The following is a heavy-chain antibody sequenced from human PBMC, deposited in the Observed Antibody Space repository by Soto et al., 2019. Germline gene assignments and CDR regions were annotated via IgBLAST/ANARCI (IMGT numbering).Heavy chain of an antibody. CDR1: GFTFSSYA. Sequence: QAGGSLRLSCAASGFTFSSYAMHWVRQAPGKGLEWVAVISYDGSNKYYADSVKGRFTISRDNSKNTLYLQMNSLRAEDTAVYYCARGWKSAVQAFDIWGQGTMVTVSS. CDR3: ARGWKSAVQAFDI. CDR2: ISYDGSNK. V-gene: IGHV3-30-3*01. D-gene: IGHD1-1*01. J-gene: IGHJ3*02.